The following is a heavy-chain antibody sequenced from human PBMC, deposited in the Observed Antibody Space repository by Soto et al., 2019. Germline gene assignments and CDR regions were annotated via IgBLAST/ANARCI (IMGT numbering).Heavy chain of an antibody. CDR1: GFIVSDNY. D-gene: IGHD1-7*01. V-gene: IGHV3-53*01. CDR2: TYTGGYT. Sequence: RRLSCAASGFIVSDNYINSVRQAPGKGLEWVSVTYTGGYTYYADSAKGRFTISRDNSKNTLYLQMNSLRAEDTAVHYCAREVSGTSFGYWGQGSLVTVSS. J-gene: IGHJ4*02. CDR3: AREVSGTSFGY.